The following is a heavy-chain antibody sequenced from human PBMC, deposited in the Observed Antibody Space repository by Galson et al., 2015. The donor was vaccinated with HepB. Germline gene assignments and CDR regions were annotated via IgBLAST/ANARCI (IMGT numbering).Heavy chain of an antibody. J-gene: IGHJ4*02. Sequence: SLRLSCAASGFNSGSYWMTWVRQAPGKGLEWVANIKQDGSEKHYVDSVKGRFTISRDNAKNSLYLQMNSLRAEDTAVYYCARGTYNFDCWGQGTLVTVSS. D-gene: IGHD3/OR15-3a*01. CDR3: ARGTYNFDC. CDR2: IKQDGSEK. CDR1: GFNSGSYW. V-gene: IGHV3-7*03.